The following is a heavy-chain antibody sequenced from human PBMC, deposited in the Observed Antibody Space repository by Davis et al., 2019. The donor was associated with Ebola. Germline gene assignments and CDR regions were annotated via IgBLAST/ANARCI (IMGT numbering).Heavy chain of an antibody. J-gene: IGHJ4*02. V-gene: IGHV3-30*04. CDR1: GFTFSNYA. D-gene: IGHD4-23*01. Sequence: GGSLRLSCAASGFTFSNYAMHWVRQAPGKGLEWVAVIWYDGSNKYYADSVKGRFTISRDNSKNTLYLQMNSLRAEDTAVYYCARAGFTVVTPVGYWGQGTLVTVSS. CDR2: IWYDGSNK. CDR3: ARAGFTVVTPVGY.